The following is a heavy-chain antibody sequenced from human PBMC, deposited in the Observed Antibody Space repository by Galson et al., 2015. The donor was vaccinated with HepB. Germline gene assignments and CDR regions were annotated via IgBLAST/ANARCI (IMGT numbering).Heavy chain of an antibody. CDR1: GYNFTSYG. Sequence: SVKVSCKASGYNFTSYGISWVRQAPGQGLEWMGWISAYNGNTNYAQKLQGRVTMTTDTSTSTAYMELRSLRSDDTAVYYCARETPDIAARPPDYWGQGTLVTVSS. J-gene: IGHJ4*02. V-gene: IGHV1-18*01. CDR3: ARETPDIAARPPDY. CDR2: ISAYNGNT. D-gene: IGHD6-6*01.